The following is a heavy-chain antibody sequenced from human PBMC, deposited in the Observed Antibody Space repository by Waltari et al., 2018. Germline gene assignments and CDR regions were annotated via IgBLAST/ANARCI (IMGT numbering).Heavy chain of an antibody. Sequence: EVQLVESGGGLVQPGGSLRLSCAASGFTFSSYWMSWVRQAPGKGLEWVANIKQDGSEKYYVDSVKGRFTISRDNAKNSLYLQMNSLRAEDTAVCYCARDGYNYYMDVWGKGTTVTVSS. CDR2: IKQDGSEK. CDR3: ARDGYNYYMDV. V-gene: IGHV3-7*01. CDR1: GFTFSSYW. J-gene: IGHJ6*03.